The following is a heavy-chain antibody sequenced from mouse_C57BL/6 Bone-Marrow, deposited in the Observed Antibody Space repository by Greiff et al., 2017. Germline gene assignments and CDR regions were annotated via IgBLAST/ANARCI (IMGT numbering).Heavy chain of an antibody. D-gene: IGHD2-4*01. CDR2: IYPGSGST. Sequence: VQLQQPGAELVKPGASVKMSCKASGYTFTSYWITWVKQRPGQGLEWIGDIYPGSGSTNYNEKFKSKATLTVDTSSSTAYMQLSSLTSEDSAVYYWARLDDYEKNRWFAYWGQGTLVTVSA. V-gene: IGHV1-55*01. CDR1: GYTFTSYW. CDR3: ARLDDYEKNRWFAY. J-gene: IGHJ3*01.